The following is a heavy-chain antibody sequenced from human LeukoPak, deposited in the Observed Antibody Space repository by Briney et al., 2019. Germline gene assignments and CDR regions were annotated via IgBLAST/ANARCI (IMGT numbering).Heavy chain of an antibody. J-gene: IGHJ4*02. CDR1: GFTFTSSA. D-gene: IGHD3-16*01. Sequence: RASVKVSCKASGFTFTSSAMQWVRQARGQRLEWIGWIVVGSGNTNYAQKFQERVTITRDMSTSTAYMELSSLRSEDTAVYYCAAPVWGSGQDDHFDYWGQGTLVTVSS. CDR2: IVVGSGNT. V-gene: IGHV1-58*02. CDR3: AAPVWGSGQDDHFDY.